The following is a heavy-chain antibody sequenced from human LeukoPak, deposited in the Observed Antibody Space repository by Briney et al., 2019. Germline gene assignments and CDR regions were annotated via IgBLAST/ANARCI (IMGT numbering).Heavy chain of an antibody. D-gene: IGHD6-19*01. Sequence: GGSLRLSCAASGFTVSSNYMSWVRQAPGKGLEWVSAISGSGGSTYYADSVKGRFTISRDNSKNTLYLQMNSLRAEDTAVYYCAKDASGWYGESYYFDYWGQGTLVTVSS. J-gene: IGHJ4*02. CDR3: AKDASGWYGESYYFDY. V-gene: IGHV3-23*01. CDR1: GFTVSSNY. CDR2: ISGSGGST.